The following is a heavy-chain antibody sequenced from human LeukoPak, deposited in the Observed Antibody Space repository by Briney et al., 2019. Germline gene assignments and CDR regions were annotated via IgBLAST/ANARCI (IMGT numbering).Heavy chain of an antibody. D-gene: IGHD6-25*01. CDR3: AKGTYSSAGLDAFDI. V-gene: IGHV3-30*18. J-gene: IGHJ3*02. CDR2: ISYDGSNK. Sequence: GGSLRLSCAASGFTFSSYAMSWVRQAPGKGLEWVAVISYDGSNKYYADSVKGRFTISRDNSKNTLYLQMNSLRAEDTAVYYCAKGTYSSAGLDAFDIWGQGTMVTVSS. CDR1: GFTFSSYA.